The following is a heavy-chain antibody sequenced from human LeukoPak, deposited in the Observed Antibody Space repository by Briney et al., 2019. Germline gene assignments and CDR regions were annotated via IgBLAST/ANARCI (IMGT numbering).Heavy chain of an antibody. D-gene: IGHD5-18*01. CDR2: INPNSGGT. V-gene: IGHV1-2*04. CDR3: ARDRPIQLWDIYYYYGMDV. Sequence: ASVKVSCKASGYTFTGYYMHWVRQAPGQGLEWMGWINPNSGGTNYAQKFQGWVTMTRDTSISTAYMELSRLRSDDTAVYYCARDRPIQLWDIYYYYGMDVWGQGTTVTVSS. J-gene: IGHJ6*02. CDR1: GYTFTGYY.